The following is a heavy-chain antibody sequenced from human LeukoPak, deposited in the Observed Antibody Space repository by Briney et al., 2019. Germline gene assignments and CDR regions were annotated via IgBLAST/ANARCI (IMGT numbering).Heavy chain of an antibody. Sequence: SSETLSLTCTVSGGSISSYYWSWIRQPPGKGLEWIGYIYYSGSTNYNPSLKSRVTISVDTSKNQFSLKLSSVTAADTAVYYCAIDPGNRKRYWYFDLWGRGTLVTVSS. CDR2: IYYSGST. CDR3: AIDPGNRKRYWYFDL. V-gene: IGHV4-59*01. J-gene: IGHJ2*01. CDR1: GGSISSYY. D-gene: IGHD4-23*01.